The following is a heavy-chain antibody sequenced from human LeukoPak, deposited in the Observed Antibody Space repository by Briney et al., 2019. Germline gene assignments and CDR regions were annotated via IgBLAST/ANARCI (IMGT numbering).Heavy chain of an antibody. D-gene: IGHD5-18*01. Sequence: SETLSLTCSGSGGSINGYSWGWVRQPPGKGLECIGYMCDRGSPNHHPSLQNRVTTSVDTSTHEFSLRLTSATAADTAVYYSARRIQLWSYWHFDLWGRGTLVTVSS. V-gene: IGHV4-4*09. CDR1: GGSINGYS. J-gene: IGHJ2*01. CDR3: ARRIQLWSYWHFDL. CDR2: MCDRGSP.